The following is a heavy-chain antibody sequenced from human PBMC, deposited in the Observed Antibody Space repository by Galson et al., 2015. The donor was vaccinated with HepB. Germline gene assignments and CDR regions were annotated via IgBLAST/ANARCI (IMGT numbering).Heavy chain of an antibody. Sequence: SLRLSCAASGFTFSTYAMNWVRQAPGKGLEWVSSISGSGDSTYYADSVKGRFTISRDNSKNTLYLQMNSLRAEDTAVYYCAKDQVTIVRGVISGFVQGLRHYDMDVWGQGTTVTVSS. CDR3: AKDQVTIVRGVISGFVQGLRHYDMDV. V-gene: IGHV3-23*01. CDR1: GFTFSTYA. CDR2: ISGSGDST. J-gene: IGHJ6*02. D-gene: IGHD3-10*01.